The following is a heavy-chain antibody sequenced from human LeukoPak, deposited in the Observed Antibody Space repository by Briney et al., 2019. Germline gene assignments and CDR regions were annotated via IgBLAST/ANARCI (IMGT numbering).Heavy chain of an antibody. D-gene: IGHD2-2*01. CDR3: ARADWDQLLGY. Sequence: GGSLRLSCAASGFTFSSYWMSWVRQAPGKGLEWVANIKQDGSEKYYVDSVKGRFTISRDNSKNTLYLQMNSLRAEDTAVYYCARADWDQLLGYWGQGTLVTVSS. V-gene: IGHV3-7*01. CDR2: IKQDGSEK. CDR1: GFTFSSYW. J-gene: IGHJ4*02.